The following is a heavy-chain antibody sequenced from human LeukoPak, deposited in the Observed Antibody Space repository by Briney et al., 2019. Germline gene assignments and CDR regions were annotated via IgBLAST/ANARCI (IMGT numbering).Heavy chain of an antibody. CDR3: ANSISGGDVGSDY. D-gene: IGHD2-21*02. CDR1: GFTFSSYG. Sequence: GGSLRLSCAASGFTFSSYGMHWVRQAPGKGLEWVAVISYDGSNKYYADSVKGRFTISRDNSKNTLYLQMNSLRAEDTAVYYCANSISGGDVGSDYWGQGTLVTVSS. CDR2: ISYDGSNK. J-gene: IGHJ4*02. V-gene: IGHV3-30*18.